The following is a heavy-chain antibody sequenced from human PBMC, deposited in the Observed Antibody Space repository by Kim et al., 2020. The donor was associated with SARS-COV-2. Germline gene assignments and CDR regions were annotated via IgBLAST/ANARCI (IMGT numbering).Heavy chain of an antibody. CDR1: GYTFIDFP. Sequence: ASVKVSCESSGYTFIDFPINWVRQPPGQGLEWMGWVTPYDGNSVSAERLQGRLTMTTDTSTNTAYMELRSLKSDDTAVYYCARGYSGSYDYWGQGTLVTVSS. V-gene: IGHV1-18*01. D-gene: IGHD1-26*01. J-gene: IGHJ4*02. CDR2: VTPYDGNS. CDR3: ARGYSGSYDY.